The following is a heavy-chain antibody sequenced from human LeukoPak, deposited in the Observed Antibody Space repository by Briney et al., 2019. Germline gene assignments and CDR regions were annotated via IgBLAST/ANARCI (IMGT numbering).Heavy chain of an antibody. V-gene: IGHV3-53*01. J-gene: IGHJ4*02. CDR1: GFIVSSYY. CDR3: ARRALYFDY. Sequence: SGGSPRLSCAVSGFIVSSYYMTWVRQAPGKGLEWVSLIYSGGSTYYADSVKGRFTISRDNSKNTLYLQMNSLRAEDTAVYYCARRALYFDYWGQGTLVTVSS. CDR2: IYSGGST.